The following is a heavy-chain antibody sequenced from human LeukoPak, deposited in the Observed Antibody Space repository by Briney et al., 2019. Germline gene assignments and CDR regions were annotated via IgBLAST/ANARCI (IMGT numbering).Heavy chain of an antibody. Sequence: GGSLRLSCAASGFTFSSSGIHWVRQAPGKGLEWVAVISYDGSNKYYADSVKGRFTISRDNSKNTLYLQMNSLRAEDTAVYYCAVPSVGYWGQGTLVTVSS. V-gene: IGHV3-30*19. CDR2: ISYDGSNK. D-gene: IGHD3-10*01. J-gene: IGHJ4*02. CDR3: AVPSVGY. CDR1: GFTFSSSG.